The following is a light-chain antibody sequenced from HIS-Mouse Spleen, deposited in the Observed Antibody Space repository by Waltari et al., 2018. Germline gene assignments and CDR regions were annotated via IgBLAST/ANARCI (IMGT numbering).Light chain of an antibody. Sequence: DIQLTQSPSFLSASVGDRVTITCRASQGISSYLSWYQQKPGKAPKLLIYAASTLQSVVPSRFSGSGSGTEFTLTISRLQPEDFATYYCQQLNSYPPTFGQGTKVEIK. CDR2: AAS. J-gene: IGKJ1*01. V-gene: IGKV1-9*01. CDR3: QQLNSYPPT. CDR1: QGISSY.